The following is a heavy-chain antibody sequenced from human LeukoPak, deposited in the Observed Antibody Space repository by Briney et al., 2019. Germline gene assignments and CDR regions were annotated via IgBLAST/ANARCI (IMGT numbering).Heavy chain of an antibody. CDR1: GFTLSSYS. J-gene: IGHJ4*02. CDR2: ISSSSSTI. CDR3: ARDPDDY. V-gene: IGHV3-48*01. Sequence: GGSLRLSCAASGFTLSSYSMNWVRQAPGKGLEWVSYISSSSSTIYYADSVRGRFTISRDNAKNSLYLQMNNLRVEDTAVYYCARDPDDYWGQGTLVTVSS.